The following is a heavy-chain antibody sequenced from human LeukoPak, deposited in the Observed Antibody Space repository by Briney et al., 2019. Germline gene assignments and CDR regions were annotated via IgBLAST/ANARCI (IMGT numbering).Heavy chain of an antibody. CDR2: IYSGGST. V-gene: IGHV3-53*01. D-gene: IGHD4-17*01. J-gene: IGHJ4*02. Sequence: PGGSLRLSCAASGFTVSSNYMSWVRQAPGKGLEWVSVIYSGGSTYYADSVKGRFTISRDISKNTLYLQINSLRIEDTAAYYCAREIHYGEPDYWGQGTLVTVSS. CDR3: AREIHYGEPDY. CDR1: GFTVSSNY.